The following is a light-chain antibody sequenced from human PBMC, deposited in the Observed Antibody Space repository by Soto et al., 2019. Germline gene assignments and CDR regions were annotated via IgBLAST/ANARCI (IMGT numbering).Light chain of an antibody. J-gene: IGKJ1*01. CDR1: QSVSSNY. V-gene: IGKV3-20*01. Sequence: ESVLTQSPGTLSLSPGERATLSCRASQSVSSNYLAWYQQKPGQAHRLLIYGAYSRATGIQDRFSGSGSGTDFTLTIRRLEPEDFAVYYCKQYGSSPETFGQGTKVDIK. CDR2: GAY. CDR3: KQYGSSPET.